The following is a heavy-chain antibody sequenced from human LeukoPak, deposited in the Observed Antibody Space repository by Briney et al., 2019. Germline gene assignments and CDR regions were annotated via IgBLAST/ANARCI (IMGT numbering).Heavy chain of an antibody. J-gene: IGHJ6*02. CDR2: ISYDGSDK. CDR3: AKSSSWYHYYSGRDV. D-gene: IGHD6-13*01. V-gene: IGHV3-30*18. CDR1: GFTFGSYG. Sequence: GRSLRLSCAASGFTFGSYGMHWVRQAPGKGLEWVAVISYDGSDKYYADSVKGRFTISRDNSKNTLYLQMNSLRAEDTAVYYCAKSSSWYHYYSGRDVWGQGTTVPVSS.